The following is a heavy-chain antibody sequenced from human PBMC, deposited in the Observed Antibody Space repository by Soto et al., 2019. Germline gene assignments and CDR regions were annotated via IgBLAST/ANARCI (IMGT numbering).Heavy chain of an antibody. D-gene: IGHD3-10*01. CDR2: ISGSGGST. J-gene: IGHJ6*04. CDR3: AKGAVVTMVRGVIGLVDV. CDR1: GFTFSSYA. Sequence: HPGGSLRLSCAASGFTFSSYAMSWVRQAPGKGLEWVSAISGSGGSTYYADSVKGRFTISRDNSKNTLYLQMNSLRAEDTAVYYCAKGAVVTMVRGVIGLVDVWGKGTTVTVSS. V-gene: IGHV3-23*01.